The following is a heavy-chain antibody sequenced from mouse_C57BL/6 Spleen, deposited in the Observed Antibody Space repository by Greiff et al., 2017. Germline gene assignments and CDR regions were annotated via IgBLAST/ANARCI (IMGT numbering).Heavy chain of an antibody. CDR2: ISYDGSN. D-gene: IGHD2-4*01. J-gene: IGHJ1*03. CDR3: AKDYYGDFDV. V-gene: IGHV3-6*01. Sequence: VQLQQPGPGLVKPSQSLSLTCSVTGYSITSGYYWNLIRQVPGNKLEWMGYISYDGSNNYNPSLKNRISITRDTSKNQFILKLNSVTAEDTATYYRAKDYYGDFDVWGTGTTVTVAT. CDR1: GYSITSGYY.